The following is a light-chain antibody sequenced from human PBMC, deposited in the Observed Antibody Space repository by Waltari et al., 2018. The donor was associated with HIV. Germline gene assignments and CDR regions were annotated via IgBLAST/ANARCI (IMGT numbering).Light chain of an antibody. CDR1: SLAIGLYAF. J-gene: IGLJ3*02. Sequence: QSALTQPASMSGSPGQSITISCTCSSLAIGLYAFVSWSKHLPNTAPQLIIYGVDRRPPGIPSRFSASKSGDVASLTISGLQAEDEADYYCTSHTLTRTLLFGGGTRLTVL. CDR3: TSHTLTRTLL. V-gene: IGLV2-14*01. CDR2: GVD.